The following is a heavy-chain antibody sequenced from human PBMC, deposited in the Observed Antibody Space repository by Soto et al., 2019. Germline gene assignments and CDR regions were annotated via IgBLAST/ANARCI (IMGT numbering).Heavy chain of an antibody. CDR2: IYNSGST. V-gene: IGHV4-59*01. CDR3: ARARITMVREVIKYNMDV. CDR1: GGSISSYY. D-gene: IGHD3-10*01. Sequence: SETLSLTCSVSGGSISSYYWSWIRRPPGKGLEWIGYIYNSGSTHSNPSLQSRVTISVDTSKNQFSLKLSSVTAADTGIYYCARARITMVREVIKYNMDVWGQGTTVTVSS. J-gene: IGHJ6*02.